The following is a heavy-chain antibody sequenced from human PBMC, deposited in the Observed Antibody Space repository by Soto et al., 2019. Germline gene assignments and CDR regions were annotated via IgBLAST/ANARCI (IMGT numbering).Heavy chain of an antibody. D-gene: IGHD6-19*01. J-gene: IGHJ4*02. V-gene: IGHV3-9*01. CDR1: GFTFDSYA. Sequence: EVQLVESGGGLVQRGRSLRLSCVASGFTFDSYAMHWVRQAPGKGLEWVSGISWNSGSIGYEDSVKGRFTISRDNAQNSLYLEMNSLRVEDTAFYYCVKDIHEQWLVSHFEYWGQGALVTVSS. CDR2: ISWNSGSI. CDR3: VKDIHEQWLVSHFEY.